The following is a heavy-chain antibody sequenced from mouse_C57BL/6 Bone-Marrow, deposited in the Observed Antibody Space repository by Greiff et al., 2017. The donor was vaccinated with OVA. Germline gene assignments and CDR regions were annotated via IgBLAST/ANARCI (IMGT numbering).Heavy chain of an antibody. V-gene: IGHV5-16*01. J-gene: IGHJ4*01. Sequence: EVKVVESEGGLVQPGSSMKLSCTASRFTFSDYYMAWVRQVPEKGLEWVANINYDGSSTYYLDSLKSRFIISRDNAKNILYLQMSSLKSEDTATYYCARDDGYYAMDYWGQGTSVTVSS. D-gene: IGHD2-3*01. CDR1: RFTFSDYY. CDR3: ARDDGYYAMDY. CDR2: INYDGSST.